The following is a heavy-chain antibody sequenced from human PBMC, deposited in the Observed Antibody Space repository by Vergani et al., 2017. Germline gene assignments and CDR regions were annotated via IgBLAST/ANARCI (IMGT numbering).Heavy chain of an antibody. J-gene: IGHJ4*02. CDR1: GFTFDDYA. Sequence: VQLVESGGGLVQPGRSLRLSCAASGFTFDDYAMHWVRQAPGKGLEWVSGINWNSGSIGYADSVKVRFTISRDNAKNSLYLQMNSLRAEDTALYYCAKAYESMDYYYPFDYWGQGTLVTVSS. CDR3: AKAYESMDYYYPFDY. D-gene: IGHD3-22*01. CDR2: INWNSGSI. V-gene: IGHV3-9*01.